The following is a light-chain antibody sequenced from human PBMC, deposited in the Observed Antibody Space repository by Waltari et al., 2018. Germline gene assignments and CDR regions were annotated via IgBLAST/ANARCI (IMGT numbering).Light chain of an antibody. CDR3: SSYAGSNNLV. CDR1: SSDVGGYKF. CDR2: EVN. V-gene: IGLV2-8*01. J-gene: IGLJ1*01. Sequence: QSALTQPPSASGSPGQSVTISCTGTSSDVGGYKFVSWYQQHPGRAPKLMIYEVNQRPSGVPARFSGSKSGNTASLTVSGLQAEDEADYYCSSYAGSNNLVFGTGTKVTVL.